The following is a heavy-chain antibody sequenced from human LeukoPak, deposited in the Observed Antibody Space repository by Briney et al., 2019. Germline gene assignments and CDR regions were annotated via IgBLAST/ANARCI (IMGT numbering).Heavy chain of an antibody. CDR2: ISYDGSDK. J-gene: IGHJ4*02. V-gene: IGHV3-30*14. CDR3: ARGSTYYDSSGQVPFDY. CDR1: GFTFSNYA. D-gene: IGHD3-22*01. Sequence: PGGSLRLSCAASGFTFSNYAMHWVRQAPGKGLEWVAVISYDGSDKYYADSVKGRFTISRDNSKNTLYLQMNSLGAEDTAVYYCARGSTYYDSSGQVPFDYWGQGTLVTVSS.